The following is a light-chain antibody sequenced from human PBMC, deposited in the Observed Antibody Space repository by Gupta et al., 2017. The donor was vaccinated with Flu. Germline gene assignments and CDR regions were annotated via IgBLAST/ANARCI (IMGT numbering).Light chain of an antibody. CDR3: QEYYDIPPWA. CDR1: QSVLYSANNKNY. V-gene: IGKV4-1*01. J-gene: IGKJ1*01. CDR2: WAP. Sequence: DIVMTQSPDSLAVSLGERATINCKSSQSVLYSANNKNYLAWYQQKPGQPPKLLIYWAPTRESGVPDRFSGSGSGTDFTLTISSLQAEDVAVYYCQEYYDIPPWAFGQGTKVEIK.